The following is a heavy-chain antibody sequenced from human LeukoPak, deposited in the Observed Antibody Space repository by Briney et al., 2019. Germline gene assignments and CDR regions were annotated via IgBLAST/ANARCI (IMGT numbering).Heavy chain of an antibody. CDR1: DDSISDYY. D-gene: IGHD3-16*01. CDR2: FYNSGRS. CDR3: TRGAGWLIDY. V-gene: IGHV4-59*01. J-gene: IGHJ4*02. Sequence: SETLSRTCTVSDDSISDYYRGWIRQPPGKGLEWIGYFYNSGRSTYNPSLKSRVTISADTSKNHFSLKLNSVTTADTAVYYCTRGAGWLIDYWGQGILVTVSS.